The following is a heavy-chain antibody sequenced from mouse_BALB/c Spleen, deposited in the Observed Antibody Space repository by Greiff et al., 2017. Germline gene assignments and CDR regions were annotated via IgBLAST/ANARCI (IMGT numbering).Heavy chain of an antibody. CDR3: ARDGVAGTRDY. J-gene: IGHJ2*01. Sequence: EVKVEESGGGLVQPGGSLKLSCAASGFTFSSYGMSWVRQTPDKRLELVATINSNGGSTYYPDSVKGRFTISRDNAKNTLYLQMSSLKSEDTAMYYCARDGVAGTRDYWGQGTTLTVSS. V-gene: IGHV5-6-3*01. CDR2: INSNGGST. CDR1: GFTFSSYG. D-gene: IGHD2-14*01.